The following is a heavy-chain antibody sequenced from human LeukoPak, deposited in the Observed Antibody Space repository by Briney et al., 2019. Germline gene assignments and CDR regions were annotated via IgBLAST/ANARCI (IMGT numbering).Heavy chain of an antibody. D-gene: IGHD3-10*01. CDR1: GFTFSDYY. J-gene: IGHJ4*02. Sequence: GGSLRLSCAASGFTFSDYYMSWIRQAPGKGLEWVSYISSSGSTIYYADSVKGRFTISRDNSKNTLYLQMNSLRAEDTAVYYCAKSGLWFGELFKRPFDYWGQGTLVTVSS. CDR3: AKSGLWFGELFKRPFDY. V-gene: IGHV3-11*01. CDR2: ISSSGSTI.